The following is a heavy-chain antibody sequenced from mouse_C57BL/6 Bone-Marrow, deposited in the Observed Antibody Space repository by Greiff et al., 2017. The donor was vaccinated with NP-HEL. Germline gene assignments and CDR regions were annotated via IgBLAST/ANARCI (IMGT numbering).Heavy chain of an antibody. CDR3: AREGSRSSFAMDY. CDR1: GFTFSSYA. Sequence: DVKLVESGGGLVKPGGSLKLSCAASGFTFSSYAMSWVRQTPEKRLEWVATISDGGSYTYYPDNVKGRFTISRDNAKNNLYLQMSHLKSEDTAMYYCAREGSRSSFAMDYWGQGTSVTVSS. D-gene: IGHD1-1*01. V-gene: IGHV5-4*01. CDR2: ISDGGSYT. J-gene: IGHJ4*01.